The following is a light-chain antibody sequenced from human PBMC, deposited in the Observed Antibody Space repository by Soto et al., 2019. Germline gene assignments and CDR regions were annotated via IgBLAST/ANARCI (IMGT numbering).Light chain of an antibody. CDR1: LGIGID. Sequence: AIQMTQSPSSLSASVGDKITITCRASLGIGIDLGWYQQKPGRAPKLLIYGVSNLHSGVPSRFSGSGSGTDFTLTISSLQPEDFATYYCLQDESYPLTFGGGTKVEI. J-gene: IGKJ4*01. CDR2: GVS. CDR3: LQDESYPLT. V-gene: IGKV1-6*01.